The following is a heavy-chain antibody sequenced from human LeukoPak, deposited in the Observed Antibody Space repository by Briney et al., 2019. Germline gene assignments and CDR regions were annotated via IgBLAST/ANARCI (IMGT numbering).Heavy chain of an antibody. CDR1: GFIFSNYA. CDR3: AKSVEHSNYRKFHD. V-gene: IGHV3-23*01. D-gene: IGHD4-11*01. Sequence: GGSLRLSCAASGFIFSNYAMSWVRQAPGKGPEWVSGISGGGGGTYYADSAKGRFTISRANSKNTLYLQMKSLRVDDTAVYYCAKSVEHSNYRKFHDWGQGTLVTVSS. J-gene: IGHJ4*02. CDR2: ISGGGGGT.